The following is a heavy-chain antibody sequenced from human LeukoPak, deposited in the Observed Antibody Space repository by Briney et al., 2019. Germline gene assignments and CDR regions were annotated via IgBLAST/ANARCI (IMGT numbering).Heavy chain of an antibody. D-gene: IGHD2-15*01. CDR3: ARDLTPASYTLDYYYGMDV. Sequence: QSGGSLRLSCAASGFTFSSYAMSWVRQAPGKGLEWVSAISGSGGSTYYADSVKGRFTISRDNSKNTLYLQMNSLRAEDTAVYYCARDLTPASYTLDYYYGMDVWGQGTTVTVSS. CDR1: GFTFSSYA. CDR2: ISGSGGST. V-gene: IGHV3-23*01. J-gene: IGHJ6*02.